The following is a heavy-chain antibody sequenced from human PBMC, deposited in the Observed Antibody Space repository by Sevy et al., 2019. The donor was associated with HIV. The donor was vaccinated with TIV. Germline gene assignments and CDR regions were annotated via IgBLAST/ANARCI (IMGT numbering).Heavy chain of an antibody. CDR2: TYYRSKWYN. D-gene: IGHD3-10*01. J-gene: IGHJ4*02. Sequence: QSQTLALTCAISGDSVSSNSAAWNWIRQSPSRGLEWLGRTYYRSKWYNDYAVSVKSRITINPDTSKNQFSLQMNSVTPEDTAVYYCARDVGRFGEFPYYFDYWGQGTLVTVSS. CDR3: ARDVGRFGEFPYYFDY. CDR1: GDSVSSNSAA. V-gene: IGHV6-1*01.